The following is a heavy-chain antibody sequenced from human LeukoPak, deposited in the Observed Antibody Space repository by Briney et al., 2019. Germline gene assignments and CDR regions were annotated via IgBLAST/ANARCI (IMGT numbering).Heavy chain of an antibody. CDR3: ARVLYDFWSGYSKSDAFDI. CDR1: GYTFTGYY. D-gene: IGHD3-3*01. Sequence: ASVKVSCKASGYTFTGYYMHWVRQAPGQGLEWMGWINPNSGGTNYAQKFQGRVTMTRDTSISTAYMELSRLRSDDTAVYYCARVLYDFWSGYSKSDAFDIWGQGTMVTVSS. CDR2: INPNSGGT. J-gene: IGHJ3*02. V-gene: IGHV1-2*02.